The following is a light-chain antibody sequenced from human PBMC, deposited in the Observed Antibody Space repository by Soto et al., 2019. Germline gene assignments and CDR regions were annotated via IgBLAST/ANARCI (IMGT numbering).Light chain of an antibody. CDR1: QDIRSD. V-gene: IGKV1-6*01. J-gene: IGKJ4*01. CDR2: GAS. Sequence: AIQMTQSPSSLSASVGDRVTITCRASQDIRSDLSWYQQKPGEAPNLLIYGASILQSGVPSTFSGSGSGTDFTLTISSLQPEDFATYYCLQDYHFPLTFGGGTKVEIK. CDR3: LQDYHFPLT.